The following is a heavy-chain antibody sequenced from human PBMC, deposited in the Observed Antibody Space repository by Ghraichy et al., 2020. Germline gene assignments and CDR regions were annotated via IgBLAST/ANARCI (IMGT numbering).Heavy chain of an antibody. Sequence: GSLNISCAASGFAFSSYTMNWVRQAPGKGLEWVSYISSRSNSIYYADSVKGRFTVSRDNAENSLFLQMDSLRDEDTAVYYCARVVPHYYYYGLDVWGQGTTVTVSS. J-gene: IGHJ6*02. CDR3: ARVVPHYYYYGLDV. D-gene: IGHD4/OR15-4a*01. CDR1: GFAFSSYT. CDR2: ISSRSNSI. V-gene: IGHV3-48*02.